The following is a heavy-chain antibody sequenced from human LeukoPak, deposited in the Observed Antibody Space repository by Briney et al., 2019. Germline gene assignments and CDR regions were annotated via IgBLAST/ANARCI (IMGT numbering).Heavy chain of an antibody. D-gene: IGHD3-10*01. Sequence: GGSLRLSCAASGFTFSSYWMSWVRQAPGKGLEWVGHIKRKSDGGTTGYGAPVQGRFTISRDDSKNTLYIQMNNLEVEDTAVYFCTTEGSIYGNHALDIWGQGTMVTVSS. J-gene: IGHJ3*02. V-gene: IGHV3-15*01. CDR1: GFTFSSYW. CDR2: IKRKSDGGTT. CDR3: TTEGSIYGNHALDI.